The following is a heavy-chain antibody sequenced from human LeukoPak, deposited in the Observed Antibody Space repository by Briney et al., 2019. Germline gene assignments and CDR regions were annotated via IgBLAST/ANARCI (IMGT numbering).Heavy chain of an antibody. V-gene: IGHV3-11*01. J-gene: IGHJ5*02. CDR3: ARDQRPYNWFDP. CDR1: GFTFSDYY. CDR2: ISSSGSTI. Sequence: GGSLRLSCAASGFTFSDYYMSWIRKAPGKGLEGVSYISSSGSTIYYADSVKGRFTISRDNAKNSLYLQMNSLRAEDTAVYYCARDQRPYNWFDPWGQGTLVTVSS.